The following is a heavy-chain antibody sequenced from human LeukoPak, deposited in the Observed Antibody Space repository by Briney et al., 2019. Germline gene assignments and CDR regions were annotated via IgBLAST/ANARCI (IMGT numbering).Heavy chain of an antibody. V-gene: IGHV4-59*01. CDR3: ARPIRYYDSSGYPDR. CDR1: GGSISSYY. CDR2: IYYSGST. Sequence: SETLSLTCTVSGGSISSYYWSWIRQPPGKGLEWIGYIYYSGSTNYNPSLKSRVTISVDTSKNQFSLKLSSVTAADTAVYYCARPIRYYDSSGYPDRWGQGTLVTVSS. J-gene: IGHJ4*02. D-gene: IGHD3-22*01.